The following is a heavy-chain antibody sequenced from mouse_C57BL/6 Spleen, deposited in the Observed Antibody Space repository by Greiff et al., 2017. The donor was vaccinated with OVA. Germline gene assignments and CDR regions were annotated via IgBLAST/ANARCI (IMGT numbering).Heavy chain of an antibody. D-gene: IGHD1-1*01. CDR3: ARKITTVGDYFDY. J-gene: IGHJ2*01. Sequence: QVQLQQSGPELVKPGASVKISCKASGYAFSSSWMNWVKQRPGKGLEWIGRIYPGDGDTNYNGKFKGKATLTADKSSSTAYMQLSSLTSEDSAVYFCARKITTVGDYFDYWGQGTTRTVSS. V-gene: IGHV1-82*01. CDR1: GYAFSSSW. CDR2: IYPGDGDT.